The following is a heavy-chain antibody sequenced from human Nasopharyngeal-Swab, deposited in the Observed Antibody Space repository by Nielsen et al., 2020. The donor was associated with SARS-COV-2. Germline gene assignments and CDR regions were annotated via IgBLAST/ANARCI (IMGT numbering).Heavy chain of an antibody. CDR3: ARSKTYSSSWDDY. Sequence: WIRQPPGKGLEWMGRIDPSDSYTNYSPSFQGHVTISADKSISTAYLQWSSLKASDTAMYYRARSKTYSSSWDDYWGQGTLVTVSS. D-gene: IGHD6-6*01. CDR2: IDPSDSYT. J-gene: IGHJ4*02. V-gene: IGHV5-10-1*01.